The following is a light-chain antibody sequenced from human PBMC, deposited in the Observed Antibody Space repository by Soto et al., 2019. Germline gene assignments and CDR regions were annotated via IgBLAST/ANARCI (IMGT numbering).Light chain of an antibody. CDR2: DVY. CDR1: SSDVGAYVY. V-gene: IGLV2-11*01. J-gene: IGLJ1*01. Sequence: QSVLTQPRSVSGSPGQSVTISCTGTSSDVGAYVYVSWYQNQPGSAPKLIIYDVYKRPSGVPDRFPGSKSGDTASLTISGLQADDEADYYCCSYAGTYTYVFGTGTKVTVL. CDR3: CSYAGTYTYV.